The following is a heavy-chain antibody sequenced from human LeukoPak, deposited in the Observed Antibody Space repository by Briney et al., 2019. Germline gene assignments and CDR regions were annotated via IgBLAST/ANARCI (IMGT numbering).Heavy chain of an antibody. V-gene: IGHV4-30-4*01. Sequence: PSETLSLTCTVSGGSISSGDYYWSWIRQPPGKGLEWIGYIYYSGSTYYNPSLKSRVTISVDTSKNQFSLKLSFVTAADTAVYYCARGLTTVTFYYYGMDVWGQGTTVTVSS. D-gene: IGHD4-17*01. CDR3: ARGLTTVTFYYYGMDV. CDR1: GGSISSGDYY. J-gene: IGHJ6*02. CDR2: IYYSGST.